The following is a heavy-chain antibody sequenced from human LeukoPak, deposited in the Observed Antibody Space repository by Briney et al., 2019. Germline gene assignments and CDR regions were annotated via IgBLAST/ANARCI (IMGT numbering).Heavy chain of an antibody. Sequence: PGGSLRLSCAVSGFTFSSYAMNWVRQAPGKGLDWVSAISGSGGSTYYADSVKGRFTISRDNSKNTLYLQMNSLRAEDTAVYYCAKGRGWEASYYYYYMDVWGKGTTVTISS. CDR2: ISGSGGST. D-gene: IGHD1-26*01. J-gene: IGHJ6*03. V-gene: IGHV3-23*01. CDR1: GFTFSSYA. CDR3: AKGRGWEASYYYYYMDV.